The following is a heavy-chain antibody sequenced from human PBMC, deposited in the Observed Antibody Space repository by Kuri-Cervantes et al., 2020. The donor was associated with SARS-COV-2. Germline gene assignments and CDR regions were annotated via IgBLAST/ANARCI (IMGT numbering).Heavy chain of an antibody. CDR3: ARVIPAAILLTGSGSNWFDP. D-gene: IGHD2-2*01. V-gene: IGHV3-66*03. J-gene: IGHJ5*02. Sequence: GESLKISCAASGFTVSSNYMSWVRQAPGKGLEWDSVIYSCGSTYYADSVKGRFTISRDNSKNTLYLQMNSLRAEDTAVYYCARVIPAAILLTGSGSNWFDPWGQGTLVTVSS. CDR2: IYSCGST. CDR1: GFTVSSNY.